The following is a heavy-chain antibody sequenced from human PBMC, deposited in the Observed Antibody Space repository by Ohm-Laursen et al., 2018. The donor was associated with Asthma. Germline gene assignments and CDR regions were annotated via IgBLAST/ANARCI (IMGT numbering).Heavy chain of an antibody. V-gene: IGHV3-7*02. CDR2: IKEDGSEE. J-gene: IGHJ5*02. CDR1: GLSFSSSW. CDR3: ARAGVTFWRNVNWFDP. Sequence: SLRLSCAATGLSFSSSWMTWVRQAPGKGPEWVAHIKEDGSEESYLASVKGRFTISRDNARNSLYLQMNSLRAEDTAVYYCARAGVTFWRNVNWFDPWGQGTLVTVSS. D-gene: IGHD3-3*01.